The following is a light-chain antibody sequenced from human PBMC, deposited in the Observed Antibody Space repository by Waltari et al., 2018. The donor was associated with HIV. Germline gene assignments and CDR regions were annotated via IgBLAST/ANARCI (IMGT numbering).Light chain of an antibody. Sequence: QSALTQPASVSGSPGQSITISCTGTSSDVGAYNYVSWYQHHPGKVPKLMIYDVDKRPSGVSNRFSGSKSGNTASLTISGLQAEDEADYYCSSFTTSTTWVFGGGTKLTVL. CDR3: SSFTTSTTWV. V-gene: IGLV2-14*03. CDR2: DVD. CDR1: SSDVGAYNY. J-gene: IGLJ3*02.